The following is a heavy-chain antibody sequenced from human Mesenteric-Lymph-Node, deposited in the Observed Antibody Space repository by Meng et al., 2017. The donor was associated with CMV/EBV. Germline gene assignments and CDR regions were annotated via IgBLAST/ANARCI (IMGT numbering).Heavy chain of an antibody. CDR2: ISSSSSTI. CDR1: GFTFSSYN. CDR3: ARDPPTIPAAFNI. V-gene: IGHV3-48*04. J-gene: IGHJ3*02. D-gene: IGHD5-12*01. Sequence: GESLKISCAASGFTFSSYNMNWVRQAPGKGLEWVSYISSSSSTIYYADSVKGRFTISRDNAKNSLYLQMNSLRAEDTAVYYCARDPPTIPAAFNIWGQGTMVTVSS.